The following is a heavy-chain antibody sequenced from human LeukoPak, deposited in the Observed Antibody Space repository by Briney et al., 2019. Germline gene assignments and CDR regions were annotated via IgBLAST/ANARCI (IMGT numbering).Heavy chain of an antibody. Sequence: SETPSLTCTVSGGSISSYYWGWIRQPPGKGLEWIGEINHSGSTNYNPSLKSRVTISVDTSKNQFSLKLSSVTAADTAVYYCARVKGVVAVNWFDPWGQGTLVTVSS. V-gene: IGHV4-34*01. D-gene: IGHD2-15*01. CDR1: GGSISSYY. CDR2: INHSGST. CDR3: ARVKGVVAVNWFDP. J-gene: IGHJ5*02.